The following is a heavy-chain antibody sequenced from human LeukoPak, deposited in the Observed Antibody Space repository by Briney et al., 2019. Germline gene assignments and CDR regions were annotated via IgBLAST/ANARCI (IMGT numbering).Heavy chain of an antibody. D-gene: IGHD3-22*01. V-gene: IGHV3-15*01. Sequence: PGGSLRLSCAASGFTFSNAWMSWVRPAPGEGLEWVCRIKSKTDGGTTDFAAPVKGRFTISRDDSKNTLYLQMNSLKTEDTAVYYCTALYDSSGPDAFDIWGQGTMVTVSS. J-gene: IGHJ3*02. CDR3: TALYDSSGPDAFDI. CDR2: IKSKTDGGTT. CDR1: GFTFSNAW.